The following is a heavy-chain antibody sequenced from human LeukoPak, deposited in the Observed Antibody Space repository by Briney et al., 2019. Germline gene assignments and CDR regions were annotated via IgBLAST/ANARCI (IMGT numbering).Heavy chain of an antibody. CDR1: GYTSTSYD. V-gene: IGHV1-8*01. CDR3: ARCPRIRRGWYARYYMDV. J-gene: IGHJ6*03. CDR2: MNPNSGNT. Sequence: ASVKVSCKASGYTSTSYDINWVRQAAGQGLEWMGWMNPNSGNTGYAQKFRGRVTMTRNTSISTAYMELSSLRSEDTAVYYCARCPRIRRGWYARYYMDVWGKGTTVTVSS. D-gene: IGHD6-19*01.